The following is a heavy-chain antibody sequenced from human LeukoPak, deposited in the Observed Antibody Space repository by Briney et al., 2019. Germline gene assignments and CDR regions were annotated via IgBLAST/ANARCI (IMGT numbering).Heavy chain of an antibody. J-gene: IGHJ4*02. CDR2: IKQDGSEK. V-gene: IGHV3-7*01. CDR1: GFTFSSYW. CDR3: ARIPHPDYADAQ. D-gene: IGHD4-17*01. Sequence: GGSLRLSCAASGFTFSSYWMSWARQAPGKGLEWVANIKQDGSEKYYVDSVKGRFTISRDNAKKLVHLQLNSLRAEDTAVYFCARIPHPDYADAQWGQGTLVIVSS.